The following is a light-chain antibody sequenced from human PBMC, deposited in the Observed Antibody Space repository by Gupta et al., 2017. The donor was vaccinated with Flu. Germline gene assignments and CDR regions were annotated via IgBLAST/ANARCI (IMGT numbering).Light chain of an antibody. CDR2: DAS. V-gene: IGKV3-15*01. J-gene: IGKJ4*01. CDR3: QQYKSWPPT. CDR1: QSVSTT. Sequence: GEVVTVTCRASQSVSTTLAWYQQKPRQAAMLLIFDASTTATGIPARFSGSGSGTEITLTITSLHAEDFAIYYCQQYKSWPPTFGGGTKVEIK.